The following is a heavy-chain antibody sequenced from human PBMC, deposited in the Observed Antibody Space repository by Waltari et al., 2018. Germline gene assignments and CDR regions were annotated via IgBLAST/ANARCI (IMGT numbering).Heavy chain of an antibody. D-gene: IGHD6-19*01. J-gene: IGHJ4*02. CDR2: LSYDGSNK. CDR3: ARENRQWLSPEPYYFDY. CDR1: GFVFSTYA. V-gene: IGHV3-30*10. Sequence: QVQLVESGGGVVQPGPSLRLSCAASGFVFSTYARGGVSQAPGKGLEWLAVLSYDGSNKYYTDSVRGRFTISRDNSKNTMYLEMNSLRTDDTAIYYCARENRQWLSPEPYYFDYWGQGTPVTVTS.